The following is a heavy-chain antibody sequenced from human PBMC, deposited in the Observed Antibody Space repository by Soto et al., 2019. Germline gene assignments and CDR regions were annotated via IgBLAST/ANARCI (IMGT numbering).Heavy chain of an antibody. J-gene: IGHJ6*02. D-gene: IGHD3-3*01. Sequence: SETLSLTCTVSGVSIGSGDYSWSWIRQPPGKGLEWIGYIYYTGSTNYDPSLKGRVTMSVDTSRDQVSLRLRSVTRADTAVYYCARDQYDFRSGSYYYAMEVWGQGTKVTVSS. V-gene: IGHV4-61*08. CDR3: ARDQYDFRSGSYYYAMEV. CDR2: IYYTGST. CDR1: GVSIGSGDYS.